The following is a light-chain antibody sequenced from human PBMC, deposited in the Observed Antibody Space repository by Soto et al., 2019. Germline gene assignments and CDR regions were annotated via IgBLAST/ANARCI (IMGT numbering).Light chain of an antibody. CDR2: GAS. V-gene: IGKV3-20*01. CDR1: QSVTRSF. Sequence: EIVLTQSPGTLSLSPGERVTLSCRASQSVTRSFLAWYQQKPGQAPRLLIYGASSRATGIPDRFSGSGSGTDFTLTISRLEPEDFAVYYCHQYGSSPQAFGHGTKVD. CDR3: HQYGSSPQA. J-gene: IGKJ3*01.